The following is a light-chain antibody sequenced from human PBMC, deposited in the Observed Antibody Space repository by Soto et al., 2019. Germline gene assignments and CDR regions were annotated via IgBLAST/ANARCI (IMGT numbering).Light chain of an antibody. V-gene: IGKV4-1*01. CDR1: QSVLYSSNNKNY. CDR3: QQYYSTPPT. J-gene: IGKJ1*01. Sequence: DIVMTQSPDSLAASLGERATINCKSSQSVLYSSNNKNYLAWYQQKPGQPPKLLIYWASTRESGVPDRFGGSGSGTDFTLTISSLQAEDVAVYSCQQYYSTPPTFGQGTKVDIK. CDR2: WAS.